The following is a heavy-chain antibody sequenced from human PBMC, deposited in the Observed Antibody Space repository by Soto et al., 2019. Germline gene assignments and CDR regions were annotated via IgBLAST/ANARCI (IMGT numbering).Heavy chain of an antibody. Sequence: QVQLVQSGAEVKKPGASVKVSCKASGYTFTSYAMHWVRQAPGQRLEWMGWINAGNGNTKYSQKFQGRVTITRDTSASTAYMELSSLRSEDTAVYYCASYLRDGPLYYYYYGMDVWGQGTTVTVSS. CDR3: ASYLRDGPLYYYYYGMDV. D-gene: IGHD2-21*02. CDR2: INAGNGNT. J-gene: IGHJ6*02. CDR1: GYTFTSYA. V-gene: IGHV1-3*01.